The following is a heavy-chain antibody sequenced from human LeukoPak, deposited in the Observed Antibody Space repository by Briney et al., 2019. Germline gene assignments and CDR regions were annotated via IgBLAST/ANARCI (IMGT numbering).Heavy chain of an antibody. V-gene: IGHV4-39*02. J-gene: IGHJ4*02. CDR1: GGSISSSSYY. CDR2: IYYSGST. D-gene: IGHD3-22*01. Sequence: PSETLSLTCTASGGSISSSSYYWGWIRQPPGKGLEWIGSIYYSGSTYYNPSLKSRVTISVDTSKNQFSLKLSSVTAADTAVYYCARDAADYYDSSGYYDYWGQGTLVTVSS. CDR3: ARDAADYYDSSGYYDY.